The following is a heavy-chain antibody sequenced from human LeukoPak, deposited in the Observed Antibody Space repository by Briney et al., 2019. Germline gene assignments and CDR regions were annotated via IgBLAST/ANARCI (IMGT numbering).Heavy chain of an antibody. CDR3: ARDPTSSWETAFDI. J-gene: IGHJ3*02. V-gene: IGHV3-21*01. CDR1: GFTFNTYT. CDR2: ISSGTSYI. D-gene: IGHD1-26*01. Sequence: KPGGSLRLSCAASGFTFNTYTMNWVRQAPGKGLEWASSISSGTSYIYYADSVKGRFTISRDNAKSSLYLQMNSLRAEDTAVYYCARDPTSSWETAFDIWGQGTMVTVSS.